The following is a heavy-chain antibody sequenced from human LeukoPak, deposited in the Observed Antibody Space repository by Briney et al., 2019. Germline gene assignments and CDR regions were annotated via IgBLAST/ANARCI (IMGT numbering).Heavy chain of an antibody. J-gene: IGHJ4*02. D-gene: IGHD1-26*01. CDR3: AIYSGSYHDY. CDR2: IIPIFGTA. CDR1: GGTFSSYA. Sequence: SVKVSCKASGGTFSSYAISWVRQAPGQGLEWMGRIIPIFGTANYAQKFQGRVTITTDESTSTAYMELSSLRPEDTAVYYCAIYSGSYHDYWGQGTLVTVSS. V-gene: IGHV1-69*05.